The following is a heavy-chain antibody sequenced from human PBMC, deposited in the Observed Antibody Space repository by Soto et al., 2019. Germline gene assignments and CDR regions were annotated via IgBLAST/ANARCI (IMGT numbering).Heavy chain of an antibody. CDR1: GFTFSSYA. V-gene: IGHV3-48*02. J-gene: IGHJ4*02. D-gene: IGHD5-12*01. CDR2: ISGDDGTR. CDR3: GRDRGRHGNSGYPFFDS. Sequence: EEQLVDSGGGLVQPGGSLRLTCAATGFTFSSYAMNWVRQAPGRGLDWMAYISGDDGTRYYADFVKGRFTISRDNAANLLYLHRNSLRYEETAVYYCGRDRGRHGNSGYPFFDSWGQGTLVTVSS.